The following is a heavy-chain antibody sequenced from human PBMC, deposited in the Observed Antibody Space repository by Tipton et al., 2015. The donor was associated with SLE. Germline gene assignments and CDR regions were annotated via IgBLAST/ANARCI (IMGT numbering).Heavy chain of an antibody. CDR2: INQSGST. J-gene: IGHJ6*02. D-gene: IGHD4-23*01. V-gene: IGHV4-34*01. CDR3: ARDNVDFMNGGGYNGMDV. CDR1: GGSFSVCY. Sequence: TLSLTCAVYGGSFSVCYWSWIRQSPGKGLEWIGEINQSGSTNYNPSLKGRVTISIDTSKNQFSLKLSSVTAADTALYYCARDNVDFMNGGGYNGMDVWGQGITVIVSS.